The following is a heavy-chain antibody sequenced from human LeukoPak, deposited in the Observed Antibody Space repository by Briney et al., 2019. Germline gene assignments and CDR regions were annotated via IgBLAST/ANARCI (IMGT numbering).Heavy chain of an antibody. D-gene: IGHD2-15*01. V-gene: IGHV4-59*01. Sequence: SETLSLTCTVSGGSISSYYWSWIRQPPGKGLEWIGYIYYSGSTNYNPSLKSRITISVDTSKNQFSLKLSSVTAADTAVYYCARIPPDCSGGSCYVRAYFDYWGQGTLVTVSS. J-gene: IGHJ4*02. CDR2: IYYSGST. CDR3: ARIPPDCSGGSCYVRAYFDY. CDR1: GGSISSYY.